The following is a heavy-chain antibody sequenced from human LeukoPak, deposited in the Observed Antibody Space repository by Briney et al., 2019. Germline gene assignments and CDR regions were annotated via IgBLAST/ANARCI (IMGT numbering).Heavy chain of an antibody. D-gene: IGHD4/OR15-4a*01. J-gene: IGHJ6*02. CDR2: ISSSSSTI. Sequence: GGSLRLSCAASGFNVNNAWMSWVRQAPGKGLEWVSYISSSSSTIYYADSVKGRFTISRDNAKNSLYLQMNSLRAEDTAVYYCARDGAYGMDVWGQGTTVTVSS. CDR3: ARDGAYGMDV. CDR1: GFNVNNAW. V-gene: IGHV3-48*01.